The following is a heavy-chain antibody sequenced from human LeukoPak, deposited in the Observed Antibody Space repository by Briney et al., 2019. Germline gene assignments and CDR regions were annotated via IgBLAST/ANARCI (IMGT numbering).Heavy chain of an antibody. CDR1: GFTFSNNY. CDR3: AKDLNYDILTDYFDY. CDR2: ISGSGGST. Sequence: PGGSLRLSCAASGFTFSNNYMSWVRQAPGRGLEWVSAISGSGGSTYYADSVKGRFTISRDNSKNTLYLQMNSLRAEDTAVYYCAKDLNYDILTDYFDYWGQGTLVTVSS. V-gene: IGHV3-23*01. D-gene: IGHD3-9*01. J-gene: IGHJ4*02.